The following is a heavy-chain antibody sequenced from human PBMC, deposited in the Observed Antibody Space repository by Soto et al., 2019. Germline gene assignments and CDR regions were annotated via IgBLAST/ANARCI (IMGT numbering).Heavy chain of an antibody. CDR2: ISYDGSNK. CDR1: GFTFSSYA. D-gene: IGHD5-18*01. V-gene: IGHV3-30-3*01. Sequence: QVPLVESGGGVVQPGRSLRLSCAASGFTFSSYAMHWVRQAPGKGLEWVAVISYDGSNKYYADSVKGRFTISRDNSKNTLYLQMNSLRAEDTAVYYCARAARDGYSHFDYWGQGTLVTVSS. J-gene: IGHJ4*02. CDR3: ARAARDGYSHFDY.